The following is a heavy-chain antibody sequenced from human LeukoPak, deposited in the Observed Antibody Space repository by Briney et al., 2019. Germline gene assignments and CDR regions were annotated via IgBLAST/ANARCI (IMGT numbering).Heavy chain of an antibody. CDR3: AACAYYDFWSGYPNDY. V-gene: IGHV3-30-3*01. Sequence: GRSLRLSCAASGFTFSNYAVHWVRQAPGKGLEWVAVISYDGGNKYYADSVKGRFTISRDNSKNTLYLQMNSLRAEDTAVYYCAACAYYDFWSGYPNDYWGQGTLVTVSS. J-gene: IGHJ4*02. D-gene: IGHD3-3*01. CDR1: GFTFSNYA. CDR2: ISYDGGNK.